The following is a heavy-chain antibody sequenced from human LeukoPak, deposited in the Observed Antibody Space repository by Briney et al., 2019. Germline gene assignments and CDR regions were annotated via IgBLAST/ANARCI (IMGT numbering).Heavy chain of an antibody. J-gene: IGHJ6*02. D-gene: IGHD2-2*01. V-gene: IGHV1-18*01. CDR3: ARYCSSTSCYSGGMDV. CDR2: ISAYNGNT. Sequence: ASVKVSCKASGYTFTSYGISWVRQAPGQGLEWMGWISAYNGNTNYAQKLQGRVTMTTDTSTSTAYMELRSLRSEDTAVYYCARYCSSTSCYSGGMDVWGQGTTVTVSS. CDR1: GYTFTSYG.